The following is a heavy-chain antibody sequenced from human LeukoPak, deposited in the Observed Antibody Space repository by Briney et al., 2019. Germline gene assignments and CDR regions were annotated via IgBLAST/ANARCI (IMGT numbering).Heavy chain of an antibody. V-gene: IGHV4-39*01. CDR3: ARWVCSGGSCYFFDY. J-gene: IGHJ4*02. CDR2: IYYSGST. CDR1: GGSISSSSYY. D-gene: IGHD2-15*01. Sequence: PSETLSLTCTVSGGSISSSSYYWGWIRQPPGKGLKWIGSIYYSGSTYYNPSLKSRVTISVDTSKNQFSLKLSSVTAADKAVYYCARWVCSGGSCYFFDYWGQGTLVTVSS.